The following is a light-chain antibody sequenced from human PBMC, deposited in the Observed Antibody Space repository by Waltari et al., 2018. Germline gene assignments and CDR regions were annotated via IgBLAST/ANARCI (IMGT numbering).Light chain of an antibody. V-gene: IGKV3-15*01. Sequence: EIVMTQSPATLAVSPGERAILSSRASPSVTTTLAWYQQKPGQAPRLLIYGASTRATDIPARFSGSGSGTEFTLTISSLQSEDCAVYYCHQYNDGPPFNFGQGTKLEIK. CDR3: HQYNDGPPFN. CDR1: PSVTTT. J-gene: IGKJ2*01. CDR2: GAS.